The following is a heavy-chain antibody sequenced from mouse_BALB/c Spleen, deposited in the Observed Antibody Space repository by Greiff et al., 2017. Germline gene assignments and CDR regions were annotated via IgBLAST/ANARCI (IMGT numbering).Heavy chain of an antibody. V-gene: IGHV5-6*02. CDR1: GFTFSSYG. CDR2: ISSGGSYT. CDR3: ARRGLRGAMDY. Sequence: EVKLVESGGDLVKPGGSLKLSCAASGFTFSSYGMSWVLQTPDKRLEWVATISSGGSYTYYPDSVKGRFTISRDNAKNTLYLQMSSLKSEDTAMYYCARRGLRGAMDYWGQGTSVTVSS. D-gene: IGHD1-1*01. J-gene: IGHJ4*01.